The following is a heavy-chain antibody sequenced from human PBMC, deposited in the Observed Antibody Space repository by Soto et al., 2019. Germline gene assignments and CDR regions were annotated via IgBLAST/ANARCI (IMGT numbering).Heavy chain of an antibody. CDR1: GFTFSDYY. D-gene: IGHD3-3*01. CDR3: ARDSTTIFGVVKGYYYYYMDV. Sequence: GGSLRLSCAASGFTFSDYYMSWIRQAPGKGLEWVSYISSSGSTIYYADSVKGRFTISRDNAKNSLYLQMNSLRAEDTAVYYCARDSTTIFGVVKGYYYYYMDVWGKGTTVTVSS. J-gene: IGHJ6*03. CDR2: ISSSGSTI. V-gene: IGHV3-11*01.